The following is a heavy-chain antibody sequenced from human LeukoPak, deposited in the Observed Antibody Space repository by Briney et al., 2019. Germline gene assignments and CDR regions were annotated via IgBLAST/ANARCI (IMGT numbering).Heavy chain of an antibody. Sequence: ASVKVSCKASGYTFTSYGISWVRQAPGQGLEWMGWISAYNGNTNYAQKLQGRVTMTTDTSTSTAYMELRSLRSDDTAVYYCARDLLGGYDYGGNWFDPWGQGTLVTVSS. J-gene: IGHJ5*02. D-gene: IGHD5-12*01. CDR2: ISAYNGNT. V-gene: IGHV1-18*01. CDR1: GYTFTSYG. CDR3: ARDLLGGYDYGGNWFDP.